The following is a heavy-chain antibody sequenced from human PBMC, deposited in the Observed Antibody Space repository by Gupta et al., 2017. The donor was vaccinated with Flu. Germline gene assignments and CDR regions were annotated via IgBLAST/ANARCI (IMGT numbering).Heavy chain of an antibody. CDR1: GSTFGTYA. CDR3: AKDPGSGLYDYQYYGLDV. D-gene: IGHD6-19*01. CDR2: ISARGGST. J-gene: IGHJ6*02. Sequence: EVHLLESGGGLVQPGGSLRLSCAASGSTFGTYAMSWVRQAPGQGLEWVSSISARGGSTNYADPVQGRFTISRDNSKNTLSLQMNSLRVEDTATYYCAKDPGSGLYDYQYYGLDVWGQGTTVTVSS. V-gene: IGHV3-23*01.